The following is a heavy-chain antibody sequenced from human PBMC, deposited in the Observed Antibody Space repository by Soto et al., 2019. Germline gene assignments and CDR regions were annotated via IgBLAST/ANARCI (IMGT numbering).Heavy chain of an antibody. J-gene: IGHJ6*02. CDR1: GFTFDDYA. CDR2: ISRTANTI. V-gene: IGHV3-48*01. Sequence: GGSLRLSCAASGFTFDDYAMHWVRQAPGKGLEWISYISRTANTIYYADSVKGRFTISRDNAKNSLYLQMNSLRAEDTAVYYCAKAYYDYVWGSPGMDVWGQGTTVTVSS. D-gene: IGHD3-16*01. CDR3: AKAYYDYVWGSPGMDV.